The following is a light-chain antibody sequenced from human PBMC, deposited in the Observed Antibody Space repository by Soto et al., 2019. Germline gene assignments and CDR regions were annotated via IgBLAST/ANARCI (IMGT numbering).Light chain of an antibody. CDR2: ATS. CDR1: QTVAKS. CDR3: QQVYRMPPT. V-gene: IGKV1-39*01. J-gene: IGKJ1*01. Sequence: DTQTTQSPSSLPASVGDRVTITCRASQTVAKSLNWYQQKPGKAPDLLIYATSHLHSEVPSRFSGSGSGTDFTLTINSLQPEDFATYYCQQVYRMPPTFGQGTKVDIK.